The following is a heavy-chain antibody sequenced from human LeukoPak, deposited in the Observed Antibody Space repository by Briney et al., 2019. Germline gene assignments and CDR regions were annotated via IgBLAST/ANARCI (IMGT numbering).Heavy chain of an antibody. V-gene: IGHV3-66*01. CDR2: IYSGGTT. D-gene: IGHD3-10*01. CDR3: ARGPYGSSGTPDAFDI. Sequence: PGGSLRLSCAASGFTASSNYMSWVRQAPGKGLEWVSVIYSGGTTNYADSVKGRFTISRDNSKNTLYLQMNSLRAEDTAVYCARGPYGSSGTPDAFDIWGQGTMVTVSS. J-gene: IGHJ3*02. CDR1: GFTASSNY.